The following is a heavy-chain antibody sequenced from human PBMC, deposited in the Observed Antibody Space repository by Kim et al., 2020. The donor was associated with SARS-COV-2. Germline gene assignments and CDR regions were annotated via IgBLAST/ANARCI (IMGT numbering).Heavy chain of an antibody. J-gene: IGHJ5*02. CDR1: GYSFSDHY. D-gene: IGHD2-21*02. V-gene: IGHV1-2*02. CDR3: ARSNYGGNSRRPDNFDP. Sequence: ASVKVSCKTSGYSFSDHYIHWVRQAPGQGLEWMAWINPKTGDTYFAQRFHGRVTITRDTSISTVYMDLTSLRSDDTAIYYCARSNYGGNSRRPDNFDPWGQGTLLTVSS. CDR2: INPKTGDT.